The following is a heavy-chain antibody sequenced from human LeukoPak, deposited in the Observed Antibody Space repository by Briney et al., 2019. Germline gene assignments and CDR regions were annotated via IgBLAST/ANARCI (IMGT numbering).Heavy chain of an antibody. J-gene: IGHJ5*02. CDR1: GFTFSSSD. D-gene: IGHD2-15*01. CDR2: ISSSGATI. CDR3: ARGACIVGSCYALRANWFDR. Sequence: PGGSLRLSCAGSGFTFSSSDMNWVRQAPGKGLEWVSFISSSGATIYYADSVKGRFTISRDNAKNSLYLQMNSLRAEDTAVYYCARGACIVGSCYALRANWFDRWGQGTLVTVSS. V-gene: IGHV3-48*03.